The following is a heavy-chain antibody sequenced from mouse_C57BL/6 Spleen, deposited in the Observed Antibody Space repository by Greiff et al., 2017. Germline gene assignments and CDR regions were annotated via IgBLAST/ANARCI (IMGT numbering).Heavy chain of an antibody. Sequence: EVQLVESGGGLVQPKGSLKLSCAASGFTFNTYAMHWVRQAPGQGLEWVARIRSKSSNYASYYADSVKDRFTISRDNSKSMLYPQMNNLKTEDTTMYYGVRTISTVVERYFDVWGTGTTVTVSS. V-gene: IGHV10-3*01. CDR3: VRTISTVVERYFDV. CDR1: GFTFNTYA. CDR2: IRSKSSNYAS. D-gene: IGHD1-1*01. J-gene: IGHJ1*03.